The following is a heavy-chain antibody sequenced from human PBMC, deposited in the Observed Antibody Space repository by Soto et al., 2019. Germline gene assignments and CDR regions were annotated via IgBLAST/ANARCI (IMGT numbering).Heavy chain of an antibody. CDR3: VRYILTICSISSCYDSPGDYYYYGMDV. J-gene: IGHJ6*02. V-gene: IGHV1-69*13. CDR2: IIPIFGTA. CDR1: GGTFSSYA. Sequence: GASVKVSCKASGGTFSSYAISWVRQAPGQGLEWMGGIIPIFGTANYAQKFQGRVTITADESTSTAYMELSSLRSEDTAVYYCVRYILTICSISSCYDSPGDYYYYGMDVWGQGTTVTVSS. D-gene: IGHD2-2*01.